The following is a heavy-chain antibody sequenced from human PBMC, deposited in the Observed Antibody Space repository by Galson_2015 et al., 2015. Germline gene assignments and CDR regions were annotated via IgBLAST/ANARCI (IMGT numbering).Heavy chain of an antibody. J-gene: IGHJ4*02. CDR3: ARSRWVRGVIVGHDY. Sequence: LSLTCTVSGGSISSYYWSWIRQPPGKGLEWIGYIYYSGSTNYNPSLKSRVTISVDTSKNQFSLKLSSVTAADTAVYYCARSRWVRGVIVGHDYWGQGTLVTVSS. D-gene: IGHD3-10*01. V-gene: IGHV4-59*01. CDR1: GGSISSYY. CDR2: IYYSGST.